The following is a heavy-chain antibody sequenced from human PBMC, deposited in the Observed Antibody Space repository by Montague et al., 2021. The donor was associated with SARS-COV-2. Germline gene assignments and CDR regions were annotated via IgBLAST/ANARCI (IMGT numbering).Heavy chain of an antibody. D-gene: IGHD3-9*01. V-gene: IGHV4-39*07. CDR1: GGSISTTSYY. Sequence: SETLSLTCTVSGGSISTTSYYWGWIRQPPGKGLEWVGNIYHAGSTYYNPSLKSRATIFVDTSNSQFSLKLTSVTAADTAVYYCVRQLRYYDWRADYWGQGTLVSVSS. J-gene: IGHJ4*02. CDR2: IYHAGST. CDR3: VRQLRYYDWRADY.